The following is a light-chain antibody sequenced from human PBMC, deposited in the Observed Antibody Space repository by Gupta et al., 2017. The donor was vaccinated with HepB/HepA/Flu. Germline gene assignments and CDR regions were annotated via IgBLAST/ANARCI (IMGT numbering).Light chain of an antibody. V-gene: IGKV3-15*01. J-gene: IGKJ1*01. CDR2: AAS. Sequence: EIVMTQSPATLSVSAGERATLSCKASQSISNNLAWYQQKPGQAPRLLIYAASTRATGVPGRFSGSGYGTEFTLTISSRLSEDFAVYYCQQYNNWPPWTFGQGTKVEIK. CDR3: QQYNNWPPWT. CDR1: QSISNN.